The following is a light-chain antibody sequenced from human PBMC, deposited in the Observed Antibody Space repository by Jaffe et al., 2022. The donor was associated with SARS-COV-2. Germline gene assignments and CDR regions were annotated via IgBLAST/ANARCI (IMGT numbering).Light chain of an antibody. CDR3: QAWDSTSAHVV. Sequence: SYELIQQPSVSVSPGLTAAITCSGDKLENKYVCWYQQKPGQSPTLVIYQDAKRPSGIPERFSGSNSGNTATLTITGTQPTDEAYYYCQAWDSTSAHVVFGGGTQLTVL. V-gene: IGLV3-1*01. J-gene: IGLJ2*01. CDR1: KLENKY. CDR2: QDA.